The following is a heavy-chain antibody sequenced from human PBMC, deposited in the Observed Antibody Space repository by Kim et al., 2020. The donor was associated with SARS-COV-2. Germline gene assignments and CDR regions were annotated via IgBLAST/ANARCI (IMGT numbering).Heavy chain of an antibody. CDR1: GGTFSSYA. Sequence: SVKVSCKASGGTFSSYAISWVRQAPGQGLEWMGGIIPIFGTANYAQKFQSRVTITADESTSTAYMELSSLRSEDTAVYYCAASPSLSVVPAAIRPLDYYYGMDVWGQGTTVTVSS. V-gene: IGHV1-69*13. D-gene: IGHD2-2*01. CDR2: IIPIFGTA. CDR3: AASPSLSVVPAAIRPLDYYYGMDV. J-gene: IGHJ6*02.